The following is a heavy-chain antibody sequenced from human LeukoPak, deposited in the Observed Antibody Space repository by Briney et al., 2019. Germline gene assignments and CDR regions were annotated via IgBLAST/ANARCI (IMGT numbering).Heavy chain of an antibody. J-gene: IGHJ5*02. CDR3: AREVVATTGGYWFDP. V-gene: IGHV1-69*05. D-gene: IGHD2-15*01. Sequence: SVKVSCKASGGTFISYAISWVRQAPGQGLEWMGGIIPIFGTPNYAQKFQGRITITTDESTSTAYLELSSLRSEDTAVYFCAREVVATTGGYWFDPWGQGTLVTVSS. CDR1: GGTFISYA. CDR2: IIPIFGTP.